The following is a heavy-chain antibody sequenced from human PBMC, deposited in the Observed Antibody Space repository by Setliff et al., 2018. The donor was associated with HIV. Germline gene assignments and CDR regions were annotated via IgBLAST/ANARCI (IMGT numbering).Heavy chain of an antibody. J-gene: IGHJ4*02. D-gene: IGHD6-6*01. CDR3: ARGMDDSRSSVWYY. CDR1: GYTFASFG. Sequence: EASVKVSCKASGYTFASFGISWVRQAPGQGPEWVGWIGGDNGIPSYAQKLRDRVTLTADTSTKTVFMELRSLRSDDTAVYYCARGMDDSRSSVWYYWGQGTLVTVSS. CDR2: IGGDNGIP. V-gene: IGHV1-18*01.